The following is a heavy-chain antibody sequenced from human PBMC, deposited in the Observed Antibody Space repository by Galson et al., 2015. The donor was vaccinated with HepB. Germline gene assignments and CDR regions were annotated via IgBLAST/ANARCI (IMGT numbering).Heavy chain of an antibody. Sequence: TLSLTCTVSGGSISSSSYYWGWIRQPPGKGLEWIGSIYYSGSTYYNPSLKSRVTISVDTSKNQFSLKLSSVTAADTAVYYCARDPRYYFDYWGQGTLVTVSS. V-gene: IGHV4-39*07. CDR3: ARDPRYYFDY. CDR1: GGSISSSSYY. J-gene: IGHJ4*02. CDR2: IYYSGST.